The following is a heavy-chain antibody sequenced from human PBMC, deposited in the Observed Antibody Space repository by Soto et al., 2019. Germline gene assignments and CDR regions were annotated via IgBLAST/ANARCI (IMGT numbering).Heavy chain of an antibody. CDR3: AKETSAYEIDY. V-gene: IGHV3-30-3*01. CDR2: ISYDGNTK. J-gene: IGHJ4*02. D-gene: IGHD5-12*01. Sequence: QVQLVESGGGVVQPGRSLRLSCAASGFIFSGYAMHWVRQAPGKGLVWVAVISYDGNTKYYADSVKGRFTVSRDNSKNTLYVQMNNLSAEDTAMYYCAKETSAYEIDYWGQGTLVTVSS. CDR1: GFIFSGYA.